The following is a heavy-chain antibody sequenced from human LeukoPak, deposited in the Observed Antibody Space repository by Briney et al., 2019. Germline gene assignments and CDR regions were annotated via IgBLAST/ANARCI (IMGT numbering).Heavy chain of an antibody. CDR2: INPSGGST. V-gene: IGHV1-46*01. CDR1: GYTFTSYY. D-gene: IGHD3-10*01. Sequence: GASVKVSCKASGYTFTSYYMHWVRQAPGQGLEWMGIINPSGGSTSYAQKFQGRVTMTRDMSTSTVYMELSSLRSEDTAVYYCARDLRYYGSGSSYYYYYMDVWGKGTTVTVSS. J-gene: IGHJ6*03. CDR3: ARDLRYYGSGSSYYYYYMDV.